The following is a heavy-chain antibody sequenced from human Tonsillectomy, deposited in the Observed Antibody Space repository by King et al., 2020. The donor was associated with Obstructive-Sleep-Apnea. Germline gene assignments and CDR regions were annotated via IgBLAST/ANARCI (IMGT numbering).Heavy chain of an antibody. CDR2: IYHTGTT. Sequence: QLQESGPGLVKPSETLSLTCTVSGGSISSSSYYWGWIRQPPGKGLEWIGTIYHTGTTYYNPSLKSRVTVSVDTPKNQFSLKLSSMTAADTAMYSCASPGYCTTTTCYAHFQHWGQGTLVTVSS. D-gene: IGHD2-2*01. V-gene: IGHV4-39*01. CDR3: ASPGYCTTTTCYAHFQH. CDR1: GGSISSSSYY. J-gene: IGHJ1*01.